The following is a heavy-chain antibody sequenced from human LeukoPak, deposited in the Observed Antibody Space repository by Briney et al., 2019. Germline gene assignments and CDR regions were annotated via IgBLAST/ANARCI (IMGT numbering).Heavy chain of an antibody. CDR2: IIPIFGTA. D-gene: IGHD3-3*01. CDR3: ASTSITIFGVVIETGYMDV. Sequence: SVKVSCKASGGTFSNDAIGWLRQAPGQGLEWMGGIIPIFGTANYAQKFQGRVTITTDESTSTAYMELSSLRSEDTAVYYCASTSITIFGVVIETGYMDVWGKGTTVTVSS. V-gene: IGHV1-69*05. J-gene: IGHJ6*03. CDR1: GGTFSNDA.